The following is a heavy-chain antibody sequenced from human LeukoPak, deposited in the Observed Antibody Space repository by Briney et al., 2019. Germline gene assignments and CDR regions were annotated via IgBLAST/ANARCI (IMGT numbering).Heavy chain of an antibody. CDR2: INSDGSST. CDR3: ARGPIYYDILTGPDY. Sequence: GGSLRLSCAASGFTFSSYSMNWVRQAPGKGLEWVSRINSDGSSTSYADSVKGRFTISRDNAKNTLYLQMNSLRAEDTAVYYCARGPIYYDILTGPDYWGQGTLVTVSS. V-gene: IGHV3-74*01. J-gene: IGHJ4*02. D-gene: IGHD3-9*01. CDR1: GFTFSSYS.